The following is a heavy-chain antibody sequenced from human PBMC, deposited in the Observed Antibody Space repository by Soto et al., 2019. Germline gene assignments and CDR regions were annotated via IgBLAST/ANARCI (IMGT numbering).Heavy chain of an antibody. Sequence: QVQLVQSGAEVKKPGASVKVSCKASGYTFTGSYMHWVRQAPGQGLEGMGWINPNSGGTNYAQKFQGRVTMTRDTSISTAYMELSRLRSDDTAVYYCARGKSDFWSGYYLPDAWGQGTTVTVSS. D-gene: IGHD3-3*01. J-gene: IGHJ6*02. V-gene: IGHV1-2*02. CDR1: GYTFTGSY. CDR2: INPNSGGT. CDR3: ARGKSDFWSGYYLPDA.